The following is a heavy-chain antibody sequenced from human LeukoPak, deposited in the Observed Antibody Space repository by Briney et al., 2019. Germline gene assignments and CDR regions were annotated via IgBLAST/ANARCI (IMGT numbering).Heavy chain of an antibody. CDR1: GFTFSSYS. J-gene: IGHJ6*03. Sequence: GGSLRLSCAASGFTFSSYSMNWVRQAPGKGLEWVSSISSSSRYIYYADSVKGRFTISRDNAKNSLYLQMNSLRAEDTAVYYCASEPYYYYYYMDVWGKGTTVTVSS. V-gene: IGHV3-21*01. CDR2: ISSSSRYI. CDR3: ASEPYYYYYYMDV.